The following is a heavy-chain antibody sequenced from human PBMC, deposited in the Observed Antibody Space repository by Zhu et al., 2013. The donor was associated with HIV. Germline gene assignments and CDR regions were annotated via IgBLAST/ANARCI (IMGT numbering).Heavy chain of an antibody. V-gene: IGHV1-69*06. CDR3: ARESAPSYYYDSSGSHYFDY. J-gene: IGHJ4*02. CDR2: IIPIFGTT. D-gene: IGHD3-22*01. CDR1: GDTFSSSA. Sequence: QVQLVQSGAEVRRPGSSVKVSCKASGDTFSSSAISWVRQAPGQGLEWMGGIIPIFGTTNYAQRFQGRVTITADKSTSTAYMELSSLRSEDTAVYYCARESAPSYYYDSSGSHYFDYWGQGTLVTVSS.